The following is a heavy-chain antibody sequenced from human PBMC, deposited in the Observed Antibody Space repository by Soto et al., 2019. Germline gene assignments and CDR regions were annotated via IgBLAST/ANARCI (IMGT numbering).Heavy chain of an antibody. CDR3: ARRIAVAATYYFDY. J-gene: IGHJ4*02. V-gene: IGHV4-59*08. CDR1: GGSISSYY. CDR2: IYYSGST. Sequence: QVQLQESGPGLVKPSETLSLTCTVSGGSISSYYWSWIRQPPGKGLEWIGYIYYSGSTNYNPSLKSRVTLSVDTSKNQFSLKLSSVTAADTAVYYCARRIAVAATYYFDYWGQGTLVTVSS. D-gene: IGHD6-19*01.